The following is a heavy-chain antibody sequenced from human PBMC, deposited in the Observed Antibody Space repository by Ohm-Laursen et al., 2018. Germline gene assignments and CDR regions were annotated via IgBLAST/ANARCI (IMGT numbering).Heavy chain of an antibody. CDR3: VRGPAKF. V-gene: IGHV3-23*01. CDR1: GFTFSTYA. Sequence: SLRLSCAASGFTFSTYAMNWVRQAPGKGLEWVSGISGSGDNTYYADSVKGRFTISRDNAKSSLYLQMNSLRAEDTAVYYCVRGPAKFWGQGTLVTVSS. D-gene: IGHD3-10*01. CDR2: ISGSGDNT. J-gene: IGHJ4*02.